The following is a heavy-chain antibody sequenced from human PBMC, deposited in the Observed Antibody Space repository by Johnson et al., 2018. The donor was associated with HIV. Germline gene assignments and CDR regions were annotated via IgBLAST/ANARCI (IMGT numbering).Heavy chain of an antibody. V-gene: IGHV3-66*01. CDR2: FFSGGTT. J-gene: IGHJ3*02. Sequence: VQLVESGGGLVQPGGSLRLACAASGLTVSSNYMSWVRQAPGKGLEWVSVFFSGGTTYYADSVNGRFTISRDNSKNTLFLQMNSLRADDTALYYCVRACRDGYTCDAFDIWGQGTMVTVSS. D-gene: IGHD5-24*01. CDR3: VRACRDGYTCDAFDI. CDR1: GLTVSSNY.